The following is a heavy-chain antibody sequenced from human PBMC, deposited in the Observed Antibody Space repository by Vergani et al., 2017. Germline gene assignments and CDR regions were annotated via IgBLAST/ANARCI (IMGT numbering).Heavy chain of an antibody. CDR3: ARGPRAHITRGQYRRPGWFDP. CDR2: INHSGST. V-gene: IGHV4-34*01. CDR1: GGSFSGYY. Sequence: QVQLQQWGAGLLKPSETLFLTCAVYGGSFSGYYWSWIRQPPGKGLEWIGEINHSGSTNYNPSLKSRVTISIDTSKNQFALKLSSVSAADTAVYYCARGPRAHITRGQYRRPGWFDPWGQGTLVTVSS. J-gene: IGHJ5*02. D-gene: IGHD3-10*01.